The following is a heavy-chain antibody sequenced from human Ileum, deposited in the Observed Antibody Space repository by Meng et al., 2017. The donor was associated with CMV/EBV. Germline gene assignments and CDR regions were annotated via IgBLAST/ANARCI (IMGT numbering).Heavy chain of an antibody. V-gene: IGHV4-61*01. Sequence: SETLSLTCTVSGGSVSSGSYYWSWIRQPPGKGLEWIGYIYYSGSTNYNPPLKSRVTISVDTSKNQFSLKLSSVTAADTAVYYCARERYCGGDCSNWFDPWGQGTLVTVSS. CDR1: GGSVSSGSYY. J-gene: IGHJ5*02. CDR3: ARERYCGGDCSNWFDP. CDR2: IYYSGST. D-gene: IGHD2-21*01.